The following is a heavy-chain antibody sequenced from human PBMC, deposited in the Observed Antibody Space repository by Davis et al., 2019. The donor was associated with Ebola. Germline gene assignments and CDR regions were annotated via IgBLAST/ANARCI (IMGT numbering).Heavy chain of an antibody. Sequence: PSETLSLTCTVSGGSISSYYWSWIRQHPGKGLEWIGYIYYSGSTNYNPSLKSRVTISVDTSKNQFSLKLSSVTAADTAVYYCARMPVVAATPDAFDIWGQGTMVTVSS. CDR1: GGSISSYY. D-gene: IGHD2-15*01. J-gene: IGHJ3*02. V-gene: IGHV4-59*08. CDR3: ARMPVVAATPDAFDI. CDR2: IYYSGST.